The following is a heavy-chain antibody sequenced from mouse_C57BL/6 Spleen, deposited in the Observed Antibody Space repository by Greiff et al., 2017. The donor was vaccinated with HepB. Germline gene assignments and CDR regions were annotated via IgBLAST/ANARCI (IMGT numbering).Heavy chain of an antibody. CDR2: ISSGSSTI. CDR3: ARGGNYLFDY. J-gene: IGHJ2*01. D-gene: IGHD2-1*01. Sequence: VQLKESGGGLVKPGGSLKLSCAASGFTFSDYGMHWVRQAPEKGLEWVAYISSGSSTIYYADTVKGRFTISRYNAKNTLFLQRTSLRSEDTAMYYCARGGNYLFDYWGQGTTLTVSS. CDR1: GFTFSDYG. V-gene: IGHV5-17*01.